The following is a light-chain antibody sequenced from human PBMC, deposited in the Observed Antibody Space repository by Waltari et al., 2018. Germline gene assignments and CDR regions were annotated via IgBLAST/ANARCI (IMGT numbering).Light chain of an antibody. Sequence: QSALTQPRSVSGSPGQSVTISCSGTSSDVSNYNFVSWYQQHPGNAPKLLIYDVVKRPSGVPDRFSGSKSGNTASLTISGLQTEDEADYYCCSYAGSYTFVFGGGTQLTVL. J-gene: IGLJ7*01. V-gene: IGLV2-11*01. CDR3: CSYAGSYTFV. CDR2: DVV. CDR1: SSDVSNYNF.